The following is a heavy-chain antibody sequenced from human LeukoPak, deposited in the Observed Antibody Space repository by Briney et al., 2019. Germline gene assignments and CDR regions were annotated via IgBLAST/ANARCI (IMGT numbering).Heavy chain of an antibody. CDR1: GYTFTGYY. CDR3: ARVSSWSLYYFDY. V-gene: IGHV1-2*02. Sequence: ASVKVSCKASGYTFTGYYMHWVRQAPGQGLEWMGWINPNSGGTNYAQKFQGRVTMTRDTSISTAYMELSRLRSDDTAVYYCARVSSWSLYYFDYWGQGTLVTVSP. CDR2: INPNSGGT. J-gene: IGHJ4*02. D-gene: IGHD6-13*01.